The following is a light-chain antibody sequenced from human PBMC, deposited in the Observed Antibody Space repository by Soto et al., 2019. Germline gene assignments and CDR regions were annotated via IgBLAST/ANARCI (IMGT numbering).Light chain of an antibody. CDR2: EVS. CDR1: SSDVGGYDY. J-gene: IGLJ1*01. V-gene: IGLV2-14*01. CDR3: SSYSIRTAYF. Sequence: QSALTQPASVSGSPGQSITISCTGTSSDVGGYDYVSWYQLHPGKAPKLMVFEVSNRPSGVSYRFSGSKSGNTASLTISGLQAEEEADHFCSSYSIRTAYFFGTGTKVTV.